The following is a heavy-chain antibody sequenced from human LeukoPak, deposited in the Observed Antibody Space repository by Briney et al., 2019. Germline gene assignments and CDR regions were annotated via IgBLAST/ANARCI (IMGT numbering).Heavy chain of an antibody. D-gene: IGHD3-16*01. Sequence: QAGGSLRLSCAASGFTFSIYWMHWVRQAPGKGLVWVSRINSDGSSTSYADSVRGRFTISRDNAKNTLYLQMYSLRAEDTAVYFCARDQGFGDAFDIWGQGTIVTVSS. J-gene: IGHJ3*02. CDR2: INSDGSST. V-gene: IGHV3-74*01. CDR1: GFTFSIYW. CDR3: ARDQGFGDAFDI.